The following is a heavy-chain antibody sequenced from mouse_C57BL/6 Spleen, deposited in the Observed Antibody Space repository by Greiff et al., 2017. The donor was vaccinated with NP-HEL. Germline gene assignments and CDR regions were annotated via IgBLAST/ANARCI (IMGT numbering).Heavy chain of an antibody. CDR3: ARMTSSSGYDY. V-gene: IGHV1-72*01. CDR1: GYTFTSYW. D-gene: IGHD3-2*02. Sequence: QVQLQQPGAELFQPGASVKLSCKASGYTFTSYWMHWVKQRPGRGLEWTGRLYPNSGGTKYNEKFKSKATLTVDKPSSTAYMQLSSLTSEDSAVYYCARMTSSSGYDYWGQGTTLTVSP. J-gene: IGHJ2*01. CDR2: LYPNSGGT.